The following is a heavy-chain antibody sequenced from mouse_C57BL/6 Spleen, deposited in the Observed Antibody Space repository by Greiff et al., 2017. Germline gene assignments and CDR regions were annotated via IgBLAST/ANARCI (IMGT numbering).Heavy chain of an antibody. J-gene: IGHJ4*01. Sequence: VQLQQSGTVLARPGASVKMSCKTSGYTFTSYWMHWVKQRPGQGLEWIGAIYPGNSDTSYNQKFKGKATLTAVTSASTAYMELSSLTSEDSAVYYCTRSGDGPYAMDYWGQGTSVTVSS. V-gene: IGHV1-5*01. CDR3: TRSGDGPYAMDY. D-gene: IGHD2-3*01. CDR1: GYTFTSYW. CDR2: IYPGNSDT.